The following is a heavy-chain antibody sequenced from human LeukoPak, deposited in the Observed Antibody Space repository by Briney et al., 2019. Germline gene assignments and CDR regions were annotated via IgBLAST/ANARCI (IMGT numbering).Heavy chain of an antibody. CDR3: GMSGDRVPLQDDVFDV. J-gene: IGHJ3*01. D-gene: IGHD1-26*01. V-gene: IGHV5-51*01. CDR2: IYPGDSGP. Sequence: GESLQISCKVSGYSFTSYCIGWVRQLPGKGLEWMGIIYPGDSGPTYSPSFQGQVTISGDKSINTAYLQWSSLQASDTAMYYCGMSGDRVPLQDDVFDVWGQGTMVTVST. CDR1: GYSFTSYC.